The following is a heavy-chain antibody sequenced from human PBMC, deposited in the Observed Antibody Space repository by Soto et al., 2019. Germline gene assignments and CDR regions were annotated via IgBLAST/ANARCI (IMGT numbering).Heavy chain of an antibody. CDR2: MNPNSGST. D-gene: IGHD6-13*01. J-gene: IGHJ4*02. Sequence: ASVKVSCKASGYTFTSYDINWVRQATGQGLEWVGWMNPNSGSTVYAQKFQGRVTMTRNTSISTAYMELSSLRSEDTAVYYCAREKSSWYDYWGQGTLVTVSS. CDR3: AREKSSWYDY. CDR1: GYTFTSYD. V-gene: IGHV1-8*01.